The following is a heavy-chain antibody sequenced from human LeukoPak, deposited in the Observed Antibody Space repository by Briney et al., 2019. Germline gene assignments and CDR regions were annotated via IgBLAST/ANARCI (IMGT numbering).Heavy chain of an antibody. CDR2: ISWNGGTI. Sequence: RSLRLSCAASGFTFDDYAIHWVRQAPGKGLEWVSGISWNGGTIDYADSVKGRFTISRDNAKNSLYLQMNSLRAEDTALYYCAKDPYSRGNSYFDYWGQGTLVTVSS. CDR1: GFTFDDYA. D-gene: IGHD4-23*01. CDR3: AKDPYSRGNSYFDY. V-gene: IGHV3-9*01. J-gene: IGHJ4*02.